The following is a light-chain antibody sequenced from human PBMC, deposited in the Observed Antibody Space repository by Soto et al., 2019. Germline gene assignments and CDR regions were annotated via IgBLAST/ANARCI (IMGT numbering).Light chain of an antibody. V-gene: IGKV3-11*01. CDR2: DAS. CDR3: QQRSNWPPLT. Sequence: EIVLTQSPATLSLSPGDRATLSCRASQSVSSYLAWYQQKPGQAPRLLIYDASNRATGIPARFSGSGSGTDFTVTISSLVPEDFAVYYCQQRSNWPPLTFGGGTKVEIK. CDR1: QSVSSY. J-gene: IGKJ4*01.